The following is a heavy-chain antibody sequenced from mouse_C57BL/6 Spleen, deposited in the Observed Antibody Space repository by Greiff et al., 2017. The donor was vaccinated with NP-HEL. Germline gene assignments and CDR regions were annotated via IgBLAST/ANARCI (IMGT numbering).Heavy chain of an antibody. D-gene: IGHD1-3*01. CDR3: ARSRSSFFAMDH. CDR2: IYPGDGDT. CDR1: GYAFSSSW. J-gene: IGHJ4*01. V-gene: IGHV1-82*01. Sequence: VKLVESGPELVKPGASVKISCKASGYAFSSSWMNWVKQRPGKGLEWIGRIYPGDGDTNYNGKFKGKATLTADKSSSTAYMQLSSLTSEDSAVYVCARSRSSFFAMDHWGQRTSDTVTS.